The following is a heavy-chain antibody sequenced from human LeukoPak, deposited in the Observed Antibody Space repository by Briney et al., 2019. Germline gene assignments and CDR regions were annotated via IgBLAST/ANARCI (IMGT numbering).Heavy chain of an antibody. D-gene: IGHD3-10*01. CDR2: ISSSSSTI. CDR3: ARGQYYYGSGSPFDY. Sequence: GGSLRLSCAASGFTFSSYSMNWVRQAPGKALEWVSYISSSSSTIYYADSVKGRFTISRDNAKNSLYLQMNSLRDEDTAVYYCARGQYYYGSGSPFDYWGQGTLVTVSS. CDR1: GFTFSSYS. J-gene: IGHJ4*02. V-gene: IGHV3-48*02.